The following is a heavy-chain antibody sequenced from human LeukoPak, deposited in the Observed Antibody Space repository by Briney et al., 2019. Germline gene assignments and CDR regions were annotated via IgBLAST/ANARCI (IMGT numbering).Heavy chain of an antibody. J-gene: IGHJ4*02. D-gene: IGHD4-17*01. Sequence: GGSLRLSCAASGFTFSNAWMSWVRQAPGKGLEWVANIKQDGSEKYYVDSVKGRFTISRDNAKNSLYLQMNSLRAEDTAVYYCARADYGDYAVYWGQGTLVTVSS. CDR2: IKQDGSEK. CDR3: ARADYGDYAVY. CDR1: GFTFSNAW. V-gene: IGHV3-7*01.